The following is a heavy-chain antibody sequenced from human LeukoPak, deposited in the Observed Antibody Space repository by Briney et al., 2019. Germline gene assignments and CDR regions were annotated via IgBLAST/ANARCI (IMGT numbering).Heavy chain of an antibody. CDR1: GGSISSYY. D-gene: IGHD3-16*02. CDR3: ARARHRHEKRGYFDY. V-gene: IGHV4-59*01. CDR2: IYYSGST. J-gene: IGHJ4*02. Sequence: PSETLSLTCTVSGGSISSYYWSWIRQPPGKGLEWIGYIYYSGSTNYNPSLKSRVTISVDTSKNQFSLKLSSVTAADTAVYYCARARHRHEKRGYFDYWGQGTLVTVSS.